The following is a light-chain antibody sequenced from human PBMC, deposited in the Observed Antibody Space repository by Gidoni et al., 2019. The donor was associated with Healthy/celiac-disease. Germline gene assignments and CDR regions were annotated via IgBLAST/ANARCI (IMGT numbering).Light chain of an antibody. Sequence: SYVLTPPPSVSVAPAKTARITGWGHNIGSKSVHWYQQKPGQAPVLVIYYDSERPSGLPERFSGSNSGNTATLTISRVEAGDEADYYCQVWDSSSDHVVFGGGTKLTVL. CDR2: YDS. CDR3: QVWDSSSDHVV. J-gene: IGLJ2*01. CDR1: NIGSKS. V-gene: IGLV3-21*04.